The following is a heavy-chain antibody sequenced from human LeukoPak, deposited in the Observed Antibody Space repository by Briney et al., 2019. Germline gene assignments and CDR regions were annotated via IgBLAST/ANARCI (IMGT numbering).Heavy chain of an antibody. Sequence: PGGSLRLSCAASGFTFSDYYMNWNRQAPGKGLEWVSYISSGGGTRSYADSVKGRFTISRDNTKNSLYLQMNSLRAEDTAVYYCARDRGRRGITMRSDAFDIWGQGTMVTVSS. CDR1: GFTFSDYY. CDR2: ISSGGGTR. V-gene: IGHV3-11*01. J-gene: IGHJ3*02. CDR3: ARDRGRRGITMRSDAFDI. D-gene: IGHD3-22*01.